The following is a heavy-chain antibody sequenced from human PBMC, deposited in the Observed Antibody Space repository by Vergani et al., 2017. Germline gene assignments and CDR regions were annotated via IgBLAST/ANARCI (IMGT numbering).Heavy chain of an antibody. CDR1: GGTFSSYA. CDR3: AWNIVVVPAANKYRLDY. V-gene: IGHV1-69*01. J-gene: IGHJ4*02. Sequence: QVQLVQSGAEVKKPGSSVKVSCKASGGTFSSYAISWVRQAPGQGLEWMGGIIPIFGTANYAQKFQGRVTITADESTSTAYMELSSLRSEDTAVYYCAWNIVVVPAANKYRLDYWGQGTLVTVSS. D-gene: IGHD2-2*01. CDR2: IIPIFGTA.